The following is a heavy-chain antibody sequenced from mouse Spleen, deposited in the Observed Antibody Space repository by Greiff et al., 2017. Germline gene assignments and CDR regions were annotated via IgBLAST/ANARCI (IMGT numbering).Heavy chain of an antibody. Sequence: QVQLQQPGAELVRPGSSVKLSCKASGYTFTSYWMDWVKQRPGQGLEWIGNIYPSDSETHYNQKFKDKATLTVDKSSSTAYMQLSSLTSEDSAVYYCAREGDYPHFDYWGQGTTLTVSS. CDR2: IYPSDSET. CDR3: AREGDYPHFDY. CDR1: GYTFTSYW. V-gene: IGHV1-61*01. D-gene: IGHD2-13*01. J-gene: IGHJ2*01.